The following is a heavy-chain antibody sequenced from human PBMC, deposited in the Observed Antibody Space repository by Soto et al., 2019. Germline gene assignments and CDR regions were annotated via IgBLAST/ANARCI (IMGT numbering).Heavy chain of an antibody. J-gene: IGHJ4*02. Sequence: EEQLVESWGGLVQPGGSLRLSCAASGFTFSRYWMHWVRQAPGKGLLLVSRINPGASITAYADYVKGRFTISRDNAKNTLYLQMNSLKGDATAVYYCARVPTGKYGVWNYWGQGTLVTVSS. D-gene: IGHD2-8*01. V-gene: IGHV3-74*01. CDR2: INPGASIT. CDR3: ARVPTGKYGVWNY. CDR1: GFTFSRYW.